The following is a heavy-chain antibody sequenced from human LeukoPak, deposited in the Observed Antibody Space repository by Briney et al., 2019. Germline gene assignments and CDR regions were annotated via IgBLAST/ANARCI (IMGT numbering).Heavy chain of an antibody. CDR1: GFTFSGYA. J-gene: IGHJ4*02. D-gene: IGHD3-22*01. CDR3: ARHITMIVVVNFDY. V-gene: IGHV3-23*01. Sequence: PGGSLRLSCAASGFTFSGYAMSWVRQAPGKGLEWVSAISGSGGGTYYADSVKGRFTISRDNSKNTLYLQMNSLRAEDTAVYYCARHITMIVVVNFDYWGQGTLVTVSS. CDR2: ISGSGGGT.